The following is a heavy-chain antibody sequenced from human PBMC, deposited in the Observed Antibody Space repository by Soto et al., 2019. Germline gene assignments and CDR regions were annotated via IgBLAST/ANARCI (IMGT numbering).Heavy chain of an antibody. J-gene: IGHJ4*02. Sequence: EVQLLDSGGGLAQPGGSLRVSCAASGFIFNNYAMNWVRQAPGEGLQWVAGISASGVSTYYADSVKGRFIISRDNSKNTLYLQMNSLRAEDTAIYYCEKVPLRSYYFDYWGLGTLVTVSS. CDR1: GFIFNNYA. CDR3: EKVPLRSYYFDY. D-gene: IGHD5-12*01. CDR2: ISASGVST. V-gene: IGHV3-23*01.